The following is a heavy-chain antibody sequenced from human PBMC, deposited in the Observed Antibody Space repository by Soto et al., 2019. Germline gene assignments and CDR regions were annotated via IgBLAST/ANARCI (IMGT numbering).Heavy chain of an antibody. Sequence: ASVKVSCKASGYTFTSQYMHWVRQAPGQGLEWMGIINPSGGSTSYAQKFQGRVTMTRDTSASTVYMELSSLRSEDTAVYYCARDIGRSSSPIYYGMDVWGKGTTVTVSS. CDR3: ARDIGRSSSPIYYGMDV. CDR2: INPSGGST. J-gene: IGHJ6*04. V-gene: IGHV1-46*01. CDR1: GYTFTSQY. D-gene: IGHD6-13*01.